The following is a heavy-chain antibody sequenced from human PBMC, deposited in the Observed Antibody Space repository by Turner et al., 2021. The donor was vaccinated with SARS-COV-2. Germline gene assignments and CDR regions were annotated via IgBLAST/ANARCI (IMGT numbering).Heavy chain of an antibody. D-gene: IGHD6-6*01. CDR2: IRPSDGRT. V-gene: IGHV1-46*01. CDR1: VYNFTTYY. J-gene: IGHJ4*02. Sequence: QAQLVQSGAEGKKPGASVKLSCKASVYNFTTYYIHWEQQAPGQGLGWMGVIRPSDGRTDYPQRFQGRVTITRNTSTSTVHMELSSLISEDTAVYYCATVVGAVWGQGTLVIVS. CDR3: ATVVGAV.